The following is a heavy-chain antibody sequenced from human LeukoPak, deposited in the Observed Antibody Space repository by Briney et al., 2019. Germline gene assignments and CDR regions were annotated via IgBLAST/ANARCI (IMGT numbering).Heavy chain of an antibody. D-gene: IGHD6-13*01. CDR1: GGTFSSYA. V-gene: IGHV1-69*04. CDR3: AREHSSPGDYYYYGMDV. CDR2: IIPISGTA. J-gene: IGHJ6*02. Sequence: ASVKVSCKASGGTFSSYAISWVRQASGRGLEWVGRIIPISGTANYAQKFQGRVTITADKSTSTAYMELSSLRSEDTAVYYCAREHSSPGDYYYYGMDVWGQGTTVTVSS.